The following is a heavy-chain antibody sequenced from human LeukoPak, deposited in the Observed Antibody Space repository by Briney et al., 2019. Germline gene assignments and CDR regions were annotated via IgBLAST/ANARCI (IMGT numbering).Heavy chain of an antibody. V-gene: IGHV4-39*07. Sequence: SATLSLTCGVSGDFISNSSYYWGWIRGPGVEGLAWIRGICYIWSTSYNPSLKSRFTISVETSNNQISLKLSSVTAADTAVYYCARRGRRSGWYGITDYWGQGTLVTISS. CDR2: ICYIWST. CDR3: ARRGRRSGWYGITDY. D-gene: IGHD6-19*01. J-gene: IGHJ4*02. CDR1: GDFISNSSYY.